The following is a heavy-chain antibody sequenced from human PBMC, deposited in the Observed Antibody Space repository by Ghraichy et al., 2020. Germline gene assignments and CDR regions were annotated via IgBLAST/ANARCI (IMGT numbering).Heavy chain of an antibody. CDR2: INPNSGGT. J-gene: IGHJ6*03. D-gene: IGHD6-6*01. V-gene: IGHV1-2*04. CDR3: ARGSAYYYYCMDV. Sequence: ASVKVSCKASGYTFTGYYMHWVRQAPGQGLEWMGWINPNSGGTNYAQKFQGWVTMTRDTSISTAYMELSRLRSDDTAVYYCARGSAYYYYCMDVWGKGTTVTVSS. CDR1: GYTFTGYY.